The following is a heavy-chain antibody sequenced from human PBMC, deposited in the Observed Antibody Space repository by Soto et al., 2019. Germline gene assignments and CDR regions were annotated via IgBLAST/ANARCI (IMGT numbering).Heavy chain of an antibody. V-gene: IGHV3-23*01. CDR2: ISGSGGST. CDR1: GFTFSSYA. CDR3: AKGGYCSSTSCFHYGMDV. Sequence: PGGSLRLSCAASGFTFSSYAMSWVRQAPGKGLEWVSAISGSGGSTYYADSVKGRFTISRDNSKNTLYLQMNSLRAEDTAVYYCAKGGYCSSTSCFHYGMDVWGQGTTVTVSS. J-gene: IGHJ6*02. D-gene: IGHD2-2*01.